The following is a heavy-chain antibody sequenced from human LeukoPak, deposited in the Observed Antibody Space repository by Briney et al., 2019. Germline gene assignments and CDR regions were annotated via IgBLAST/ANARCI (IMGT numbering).Heavy chain of an antibody. J-gene: IGHJ4*02. CDR1: GGSPSSYY. CDR3: ARTHHGGNYPFDY. Sequence: SETLSLTCTVSGGSPSSYYWSWIRQPPGKGLEWIGYIYYSGSTKYNPSLRSRVTISVETSKSQFSLKLSSVTDADTAVYYCARTHHGGNYPFDYWGQGTLVTVSS. V-gene: IGHV4-59*01. D-gene: IGHD4-23*01. CDR2: IYYSGST.